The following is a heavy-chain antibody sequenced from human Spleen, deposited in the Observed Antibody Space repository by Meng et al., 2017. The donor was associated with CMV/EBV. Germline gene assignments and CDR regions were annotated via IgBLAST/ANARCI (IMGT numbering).Heavy chain of an antibody. Sequence: GESLKISCEASGFTFSRFSLHWVRQAPGKGLEWVAVISYDGKDTHYADSVKGQFTISRDNYKSTLYLQMNSLRPEDTAVYYCARAEGWFDPWGQGTLVTAPQ. J-gene: IGHJ5*02. V-gene: IGHV3-30*04. CDR1: GFTFSRFS. CDR3: ARAEGWFDP. CDR2: ISYDGKDT.